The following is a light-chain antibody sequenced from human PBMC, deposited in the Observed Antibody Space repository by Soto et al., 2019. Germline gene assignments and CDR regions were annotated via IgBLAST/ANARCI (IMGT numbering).Light chain of an antibody. V-gene: IGLV1-40*01. Sequence: QSVLTQPPSVSGAPGQWVTISCTGSSSNFGAGFDVHWYQQLPGTAPKLLMFGNNQRPSGVPDRFSGSKSGTSASLAISGLQSEDEADYYCATWDDSLNGYVFGTGTKVTVL. J-gene: IGLJ1*01. CDR2: GNN. CDR3: ATWDDSLNGYV. CDR1: SSNFGAGFD.